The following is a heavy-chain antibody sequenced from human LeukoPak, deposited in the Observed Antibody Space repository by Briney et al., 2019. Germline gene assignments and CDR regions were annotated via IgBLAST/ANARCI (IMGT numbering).Heavy chain of an antibody. J-gene: IGHJ3*02. CDR2: ISAYNGNT. CDR1: GYTFTSYG. V-gene: IGHV1-18*04. D-gene: IGHD4-17*01. CDR3: ARGDYGDYVCAFDI. Sequence: ASVKVSCKASGYTFTSYGISWVRQAPEQGLEWMGWISAYNGNTNYAQKLQGRVTMTTDTSTSTAYMELRSLRSDDTAVYYCARGDYGDYVCAFDIWGQGTMVTVSS.